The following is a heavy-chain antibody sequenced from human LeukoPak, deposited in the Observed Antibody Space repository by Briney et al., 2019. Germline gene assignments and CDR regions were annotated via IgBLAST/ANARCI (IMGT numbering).Heavy chain of an antibody. CDR1: GGSFSGYY. D-gene: IGHD3-22*01. J-gene: IGHJ4*02. Sequence: PSETLSLTCAVYGGSFSGYYWSWIRQPPGKGLEWIGEINHSGSTNYNPSLKSRVTISVDTSKNQFSLKLSSVTAADTAVYYCASSQPYYYDSSGYPSRGQGTLVTVSS. V-gene: IGHV4-34*01. CDR3: ASSQPYYYDSSGYPS. CDR2: INHSGST.